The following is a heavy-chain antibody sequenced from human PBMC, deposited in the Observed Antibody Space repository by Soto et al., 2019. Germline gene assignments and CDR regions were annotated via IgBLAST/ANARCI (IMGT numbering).Heavy chain of an antibody. V-gene: IGHV3-23*01. D-gene: IGHD6-13*01. CDR3: AKDSSSWYIGFPVWFDP. CDR1: GFTFSSYA. CDR2: ISGSGGST. Sequence: GGSLRLSFAASGFTFSSYAMSWVRQAPGKGLEWVSAISGSGGSTYYADSVKGRFTISRDNSKNTLYLQMNSLRAEDTAVYYCAKDSSSWYIGFPVWFDPWGQGTLVTVSS. J-gene: IGHJ5*02.